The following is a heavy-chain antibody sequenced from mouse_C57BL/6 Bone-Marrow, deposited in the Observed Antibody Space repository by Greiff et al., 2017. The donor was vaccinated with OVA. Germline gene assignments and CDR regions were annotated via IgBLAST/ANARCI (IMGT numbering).Heavy chain of an antibody. Sequence: EVMLVESGGDLVKPGGSLKLSCAASGFTFSSYGMSWVRQTPDKRLEWVATISSGGSYTYYPDSVKGRFTISRDNAKNTLYLQMSSLKSEDTAMYYCASLGTGFAYWGQGTLVTVSA. J-gene: IGHJ3*01. CDR3: ASLGTGFAY. D-gene: IGHD3-1*01. V-gene: IGHV5-6*01. CDR2: ISSGGSYT. CDR1: GFTFSSYG.